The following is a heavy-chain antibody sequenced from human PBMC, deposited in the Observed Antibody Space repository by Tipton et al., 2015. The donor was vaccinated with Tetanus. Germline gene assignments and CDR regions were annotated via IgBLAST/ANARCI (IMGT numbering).Heavy chain of an antibody. J-gene: IGHJ4*02. V-gene: IGHV3-30*18. Sequence: SLRLSCAASGFTFSGHGMHWVRQAPGKGLEWVAVISADGSIDYYADSVKGRFTISRDNFKNTLSLQMNSLRPEDTALYYCAEEGGGLGYCSGGNCYLSFDSWGQGTLVTVSS. CDR2: ISADGSID. D-gene: IGHD2-8*02. CDR1: GFTFSGHG. CDR3: AEEGGGLGYCSGGNCYLSFDS.